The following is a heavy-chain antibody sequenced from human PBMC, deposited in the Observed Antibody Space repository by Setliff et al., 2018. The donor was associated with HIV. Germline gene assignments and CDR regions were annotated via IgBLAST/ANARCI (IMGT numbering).Heavy chain of an antibody. D-gene: IGHD3-3*01. CDR3: AKDRLEWLAPDGFDI. J-gene: IGHJ3*02. CDR2: INWNSDNI. V-gene: IGHV3-20*04. Sequence: RAGGSLRLSCAASGFTFSNYAMTWVRQAPGKGLEWVSGINWNSDNIGYAGSVKGRFTISRDNAKNTLYLQMSSLRAEDTAVYYCAKDRLEWLAPDGFDIWGLGTMVT. CDR1: GFTFSNYA.